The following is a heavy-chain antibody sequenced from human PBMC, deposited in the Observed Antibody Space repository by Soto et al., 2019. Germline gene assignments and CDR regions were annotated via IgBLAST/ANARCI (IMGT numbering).Heavy chain of an antibody. CDR3: ARVPSITIFLDYMDV. CDR1: GYTFTSYA. D-gene: IGHD3-3*01. Sequence: ASVKVSCKASGYTFTSYAMHWVRQAPGQRLEWMGWINAGNGNTKYSQKFQGRVTITRDTSASTAYMELSSLRSEDTAVYYCARVPSITIFLDYMDVWGKGTTVTVSS. J-gene: IGHJ6*03. V-gene: IGHV1-3*01. CDR2: INAGNGNT.